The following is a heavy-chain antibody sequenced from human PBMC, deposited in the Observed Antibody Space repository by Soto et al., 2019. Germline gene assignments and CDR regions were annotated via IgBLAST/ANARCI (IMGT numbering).Heavy chain of an antibody. V-gene: IGHV3-23*01. CDR1: GFSFGIYA. D-gene: IGHD3-10*01. J-gene: IGHJ2*01. CDR3: AKNSRNRFTIDWYFDL. CDR2: ISGSGDIT. Sequence: EVQLLESGGGLVQPGGSLRLSCAASGFSFGIYAMGWVRQAPGKGLEWVSVISGSGDITYYADSVKGRFTISRDNSKNTLYLQMNSLRAEDTAVYYCAKNSRNRFTIDWYFDLWGRGTLVTVSS.